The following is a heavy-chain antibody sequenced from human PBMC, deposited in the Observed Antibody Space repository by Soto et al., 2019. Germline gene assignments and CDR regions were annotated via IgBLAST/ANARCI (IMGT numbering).Heavy chain of an antibody. Sequence: QVQLVESGGGVVQPGRSLRLSCAASGFTFSSYGMHWVRQAPGKGLEWVAVIWYDGSNKYYADSVKGRFTISRDNSKNTLYLQMNSLRAEDTAVYYCARVMGGQWLVPSGDYWGQGTLVTVSS. CDR2: IWYDGSNK. CDR3: ARVMGGQWLVPSGDY. J-gene: IGHJ4*02. V-gene: IGHV3-30*19. CDR1: GFTFSSYG. D-gene: IGHD6-19*01.